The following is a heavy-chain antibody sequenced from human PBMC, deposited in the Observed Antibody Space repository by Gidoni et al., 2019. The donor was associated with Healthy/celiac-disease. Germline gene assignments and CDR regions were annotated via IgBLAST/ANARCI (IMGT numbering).Heavy chain of an antibody. V-gene: IGHV3-72*01. CDR1: GFSFSDHY. Sequence: VQCEGALRLSCATSGFSFSDHYMDWVRQAPGKGLEWVGSSRNKANIYSSEYAAPVKGRFTISRDESKNSLFLQMNSLKTEDTAVYYCVRIVGASAFDYWGQGTLVTVSS. J-gene: IGHJ4*02. CDR3: VRIVGASAFDY. D-gene: IGHD1-26*01. CDR2: SRNKANIYSS.